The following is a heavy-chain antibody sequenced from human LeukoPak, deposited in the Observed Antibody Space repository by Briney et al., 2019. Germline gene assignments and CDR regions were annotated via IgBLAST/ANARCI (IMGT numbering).Heavy chain of an antibody. CDR3: ARGRTTVANWGREVWTFDY. CDR1: GGTFSSYA. J-gene: IGHJ4*02. D-gene: IGHD4-23*01. Sequence: ASVKVSCKASGGTFSSYAISWVRQAPGQGLEWMGGIIPIFGTANYAQKFQGRVTITADESTSTAYMELSSLRSEDTAVYYCARGRTTVANWGREVWTFDYWGQGTLVTVSS. V-gene: IGHV1-69*13. CDR2: IIPIFGTA.